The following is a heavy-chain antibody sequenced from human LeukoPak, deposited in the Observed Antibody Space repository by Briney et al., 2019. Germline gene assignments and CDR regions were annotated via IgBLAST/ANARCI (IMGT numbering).Heavy chain of an antibody. V-gene: IGHV3-21*01. CDR1: GFTFSSYS. Sequence: PGGSLRLSCAASGFTFSSYSMNWVRQAPGKGLEWVSSISSSSSYIYYADSVKGRFTISRDNAKNSLYLQMNSLRAEDTAVYYCAGVLGYCSSTSCDYYYGMDVWGQGTTVTVSS. D-gene: IGHD2-2*01. CDR3: AGVLGYCSSTSCDYYYGMDV. CDR2: ISSSSSYI. J-gene: IGHJ6*02.